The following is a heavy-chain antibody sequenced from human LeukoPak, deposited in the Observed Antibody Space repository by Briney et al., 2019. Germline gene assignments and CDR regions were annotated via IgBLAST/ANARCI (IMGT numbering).Heavy chain of an antibody. J-gene: IGHJ4*02. CDR2: MNPNSGNT. Sequence: GASVKVSCKASGYTFTSYDINWVRQATGQGLEWMGWMNPNSGNTGYAQKFQGRVIITRNTSISTAYMELSSLRSEDTAVYYCTTEAGYDSSGYWPDFDYWGQGTLVTVSS. V-gene: IGHV1-8*03. CDR3: TTEAGYDSSGYWPDFDY. D-gene: IGHD3-22*01. CDR1: GYTFTSYD.